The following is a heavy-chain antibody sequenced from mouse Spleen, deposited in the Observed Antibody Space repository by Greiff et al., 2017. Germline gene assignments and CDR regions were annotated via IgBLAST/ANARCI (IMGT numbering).Heavy chain of an antibody. Sequence: QVQLKQSGAELVRPGTSVKVSCKASGYAFTNYLIEWVKQRPGQGLEWIGVINPGSGGTNYNEKFKGKATLTADKSSSTAYMQLSSLTSEDSAVYFCARLDDYGREYYFDYWGQGTTLTVSS. J-gene: IGHJ2*01. V-gene: IGHV1-54*01. CDR1: GYAFTNYL. D-gene: IGHD2-4*01. CDR2: INPGSGGT. CDR3: ARLDDYGREYYFDY.